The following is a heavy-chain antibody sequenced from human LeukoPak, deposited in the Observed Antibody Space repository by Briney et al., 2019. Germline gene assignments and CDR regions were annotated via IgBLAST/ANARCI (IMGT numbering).Heavy chain of an antibody. CDR1: GDSVSSNSAA. CDR2: TYYRSKWYY. J-gene: IGHJ3*02. D-gene: IGHD6-19*01. Sequence: SQTPSLTCAISGDSVSSNSAAWNWIRQSPSRGLEWLGRTYYRSKWYYDYAVSVKSRITINPDTSKNQFSLQLNSVTPEDTAVYYCAREYSSGWYLYDAFDIWGQGTMVTVSS. CDR3: AREYSSGWYLYDAFDI. V-gene: IGHV6-1*01.